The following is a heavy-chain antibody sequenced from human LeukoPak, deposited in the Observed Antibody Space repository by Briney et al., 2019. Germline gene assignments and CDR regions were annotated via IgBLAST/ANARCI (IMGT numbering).Heavy chain of an antibody. J-gene: IGHJ6*03. CDR2: MYYSGST. D-gene: IGHD3-3*01. Sequence: PSGTLSLTCTVSGGSISSYYWGWIRQPPGKGLEWIGYMYYSGSTNYNPSLKSRVTISVDTSKNQFSLKLSSVTAADTAVYYCARVTANFGVVSDYYMDVWGKGTTVTVSS. CDR3: ARVTANFGVVSDYYMDV. CDR1: GGSISSYY. V-gene: IGHV4-59*01.